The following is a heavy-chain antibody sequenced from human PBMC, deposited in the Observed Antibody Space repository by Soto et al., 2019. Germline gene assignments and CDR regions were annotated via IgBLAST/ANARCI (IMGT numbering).Heavy chain of an antibody. CDR2: IYYGGTT. V-gene: IGHV4-59*08. Sequence: LEILSLTCTVSGGSFSPNCWAWIRQPPGKGLEWIGYIYYGGTTRYNPSLESRVTVSLETSKSQFSLTLSSVTASDTAVYYCARLGFYYQSLDPWGHGTLVTVSS. CDR1: GGSFSPNC. J-gene: IGHJ5*02. D-gene: IGHD2-2*01. CDR3: ARLGFYYQSLDP.